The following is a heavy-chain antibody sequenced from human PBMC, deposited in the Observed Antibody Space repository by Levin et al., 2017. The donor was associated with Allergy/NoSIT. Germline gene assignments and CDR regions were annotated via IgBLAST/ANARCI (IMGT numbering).Heavy chain of an antibody. CDR3: ARGDSSSLDY. V-gene: IGHV3-30-3*01. Sequence: SCAASGFTFSSYAMHWVRQAPGKGLEWVAVISYDGSNKYYADSVKGRFTISRDNSKNTLYLQMNSLRAEDTAVYYCARGDSSSLDYWGQGTLVTVSA. CDR2: ISYDGSNK. CDR1: GFTFSSYA. J-gene: IGHJ4*02. D-gene: IGHD6-13*01.